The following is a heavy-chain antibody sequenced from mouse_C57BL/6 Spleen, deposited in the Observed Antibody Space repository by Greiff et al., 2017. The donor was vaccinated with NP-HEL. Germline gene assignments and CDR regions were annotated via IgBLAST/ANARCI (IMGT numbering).Heavy chain of an antibody. CDR2: IDPSDSYT. J-gene: IGHJ1*03. D-gene: IGHD1-1*01. V-gene: IGHV1-69*01. Sequence: QVQLQQPGAELVMPGASVKLSCKASGYTFTSSWMHWVKQRPGQGLEWIGEIDPSDSYTNYNQKFKGKSTLTVDKSSSTAYMQLSSLTSEDSAVYYCARFSYYGSSYNNFDVGGTGTTVTVSS. CDR3: ARFSYYGSSYNNFDV. CDR1: GYTFTSSW.